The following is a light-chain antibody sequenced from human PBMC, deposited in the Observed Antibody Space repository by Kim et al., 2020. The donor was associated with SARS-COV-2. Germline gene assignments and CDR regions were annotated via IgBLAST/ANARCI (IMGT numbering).Light chain of an antibody. Sequence: VALGQTFRITCQGDSLRSYYATWYPQKPGQAPILVIYGKNNRPSGIPDRFSGSSSGNTASLTITGTQAGDEADYYCNSRDSNDNVVFGGGTQLTVL. CDR1: SLRSYY. J-gene: IGLJ2*01. V-gene: IGLV3-19*01. CDR2: GKN. CDR3: NSRDSNDNVV.